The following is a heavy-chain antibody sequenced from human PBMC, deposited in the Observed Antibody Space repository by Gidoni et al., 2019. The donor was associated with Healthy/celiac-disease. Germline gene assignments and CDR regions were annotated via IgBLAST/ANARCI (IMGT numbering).Heavy chain of an antibody. J-gene: IGHJ3*02. D-gene: IGHD3-10*01. CDR1: GGSIRSGGDY. V-gene: IGHV4-31*03. CDR3: ARGESPGEFNAFDI. Sequence: QVQLQESGPGLVKPSQTLSLTCTVSGGSIRSGGDYWSWIRQHPGKGLEWIGYIYYSGSTFYNPSLQSRVTISVDTSKSQFSLKLSSVTAADTAVYYCARGESPGEFNAFDIWGQGTMVTVSS. CDR2: IYYSGST.